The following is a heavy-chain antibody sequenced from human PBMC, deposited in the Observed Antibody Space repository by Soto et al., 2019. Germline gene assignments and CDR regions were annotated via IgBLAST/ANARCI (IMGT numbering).Heavy chain of an antibody. V-gene: IGHV3-9*01. J-gene: IGHJ4*02. Sequence: EVQLVESGGGLVQPGRSLRLSCAASGFNFDDYAMHWVRQAPGKNMEWVSGISWEGGSVGYADSVKGRFTISRDNAKNSLYLDINSLRSEDTALYYCARDHDEDFGYDLDYMNYWGQGTLVAVSS. CDR1: GFNFDDYA. D-gene: IGHD5-12*01. CDR3: ARDHDEDFGYDLDYMNY. CDR2: ISWEGGSV.